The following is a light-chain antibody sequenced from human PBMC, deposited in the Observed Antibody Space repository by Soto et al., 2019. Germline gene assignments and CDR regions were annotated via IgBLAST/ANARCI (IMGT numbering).Light chain of an antibody. V-gene: IGKV3-15*01. CDR1: QTVSTN. CDR3: NQYKNWLALT. CDR2: DAS. Sequence: EIVMTQSPATLSVSPGERATLSCRASQTVSTNLAWYQQKPGQAPRLLSYDASTRAAGIPVRFRGSGSGTEFTLTISSLQSEDSAVYYCNQYKNWLALTFGGGTKVEI. J-gene: IGKJ4*01.